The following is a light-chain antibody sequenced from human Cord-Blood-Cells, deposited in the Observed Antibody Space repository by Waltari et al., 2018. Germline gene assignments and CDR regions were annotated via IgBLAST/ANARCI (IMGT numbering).Light chain of an antibody. Sequence: EIVMTQSPDSLAVSLGERDTINCKSSQSVLYSSNNQNYLAWYQQKPGHPPKLLIYWASTRESGVPDRFSGSGSGTDFTLTISILQAEYVAVYYCQQYYSTPFTFGPGTKVDIK. CDR3: QQYYSTPFT. J-gene: IGKJ3*01. V-gene: IGKV4-1*01. CDR1: QSVLYSSNNQNY. CDR2: WAS.